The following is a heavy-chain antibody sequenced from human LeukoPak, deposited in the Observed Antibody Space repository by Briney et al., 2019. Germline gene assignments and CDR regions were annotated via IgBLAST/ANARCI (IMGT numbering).Heavy chain of an antibody. CDR1: GGSISSYY. Sequence: SETLSLTCTVSGGSISSYYWSWIRQPPGKGLEWIGNIFYSGSTNYSPSLKSRVTISVDTSKNQFSLKLTSVTAADTAVYYCARSVSWFGEQDFWGQGTLVTVSS. CDR2: IFYSGST. CDR3: ARSVSWFGEQDF. D-gene: IGHD3-10*01. V-gene: IGHV4-59*01. J-gene: IGHJ4*02.